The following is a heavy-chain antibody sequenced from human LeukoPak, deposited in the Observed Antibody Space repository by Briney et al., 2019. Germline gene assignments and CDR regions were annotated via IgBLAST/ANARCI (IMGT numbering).Heavy chain of an antibody. CDR3: ARLARGYCSGGSCSS. CDR1: GDSISSGDYY. Sequence: SQTLSLTCTVSGDSISSGDYYWSWIRQPAGKGLEWIGRISSSGSTNYNPSLKSRVTISVDTSKNQFSLKLSSVTAADTAVYYCARLARGYCSGGSCSSWGQGTLVTVSS. CDR2: ISSSGST. D-gene: IGHD2-15*01. J-gene: IGHJ5*02. V-gene: IGHV4-61*02.